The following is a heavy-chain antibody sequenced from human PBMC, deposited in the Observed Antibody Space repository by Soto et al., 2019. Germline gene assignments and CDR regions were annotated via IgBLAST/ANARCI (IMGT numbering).Heavy chain of an antibody. CDR3: ARGGNRYSNVASGVGGFDF. CDR1: GASISSSY. CDR2: VYHTGAT. D-gene: IGHD5-12*01. Sequence: SETLSLTCTVSGASISSSYWSWIRQSPERGLEWIAYVYHTGATNYNPSLKSRVTISLDTSKGQFSLNPTSLTTADTAVYFCARGGNRYSNVASGVGGFDFWGQGSLVTVSS. J-gene: IGHJ4*02. V-gene: IGHV4-59*01.